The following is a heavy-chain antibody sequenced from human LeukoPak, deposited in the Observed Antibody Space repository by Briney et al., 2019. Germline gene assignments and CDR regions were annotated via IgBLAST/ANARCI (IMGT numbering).Heavy chain of an antibody. J-gene: IGHJ3*02. D-gene: IGHD3-22*01. CDR3: ARGRWSSGYYIGAAFDI. Sequence: GASVKASCKASGYTFTSYDINWVRQATGRGLEWMGWMNPNSGNTGYAQKFQGRVTMTRNTSISTAYMELSSLRSEDTAVYYCARGRWSSGYYIGAAFDIWGQGTMVTVSS. V-gene: IGHV1-8*01. CDR1: GYTFTSYD. CDR2: MNPNSGNT.